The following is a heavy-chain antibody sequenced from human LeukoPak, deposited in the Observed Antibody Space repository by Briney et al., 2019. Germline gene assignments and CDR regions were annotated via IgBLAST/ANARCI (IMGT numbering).Heavy chain of an antibody. Sequence: SVKVSCKASGGTFSSYAISWVRQAPGQGLEWMGGIIPIFGTANYAQKFQGRVTITTDESTSTAYMELSSLRSEDTAVYHCASAILDGYNDMHFDYWGQGTLVTVSS. CDR3: ASAILDGYNDMHFDY. CDR1: GGTFSSYA. V-gene: IGHV1-69*05. J-gene: IGHJ4*02. D-gene: IGHD5-24*01. CDR2: IIPIFGTA.